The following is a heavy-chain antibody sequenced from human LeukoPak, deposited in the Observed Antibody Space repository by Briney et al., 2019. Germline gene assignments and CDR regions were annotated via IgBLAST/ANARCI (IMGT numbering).Heavy chain of an antibody. Sequence: SETLSLTCTVSGGSISSYYWSWIGQPPGKGLEWIGYIYYSGSTNYNPSLKSRGTISVDTSKNQFSLKLSSVTAADTAGYYCARATDTLFVYSGQGTLVTVSS. CDR2: IYYSGST. CDR1: GGSISSYY. J-gene: IGHJ4*02. V-gene: IGHV4-59*01. D-gene: IGHD2-2*02. CDR3: ARATDTLFVY.